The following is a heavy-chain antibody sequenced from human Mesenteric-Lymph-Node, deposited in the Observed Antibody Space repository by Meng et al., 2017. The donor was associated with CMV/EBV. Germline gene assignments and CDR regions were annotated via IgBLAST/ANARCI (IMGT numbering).Heavy chain of an antibody. V-gene: IGHV5-51*01. Sequence: KVSCKGSGYSFTSYWIGWVRQMPGKGLEWMGIIYPGDSDTRYSPSFQGQVTISADKSISTAYLQWSSLKASDTAMYYCARNTAGRWDYYYYGMDVWGQGTTVTVSS. CDR1: GYSFTSYW. J-gene: IGHJ6*02. CDR2: IYPGDSDT. CDR3: ARNTAGRWDYYYYGMDV. D-gene: IGHD1-1*01.